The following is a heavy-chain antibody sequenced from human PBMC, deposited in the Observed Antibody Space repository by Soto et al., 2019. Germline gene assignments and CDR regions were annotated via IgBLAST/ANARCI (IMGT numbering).Heavy chain of an antibody. CDR1: GLTFSSYA. Sequence: GGSMRLSCAASGLTFSSYAMSWVRQAPGKELEWVSAISGSGGSTYYADSVKGRFTISRDNSKNTLYLQMNSLRAEDTAVYYCAKGSRVSSPYYYYGMDVWGQGTTVTVSS. V-gene: IGHV3-23*01. CDR2: ISGSGGST. CDR3: AKGSRVSSPYYYYGMDV. D-gene: IGHD6-6*01. J-gene: IGHJ6*02.